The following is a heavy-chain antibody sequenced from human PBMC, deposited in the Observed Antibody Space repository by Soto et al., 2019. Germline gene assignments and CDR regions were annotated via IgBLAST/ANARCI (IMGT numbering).Heavy chain of an antibody. D-gene: IGHD6-6*01. CDR2: INPNNGDT. CDR3: ARSVSFITPRPDY. Sequence: ASVKVCCKASGYTFTDYYLHWVRQAPGQGLECMGWINPNNGDTNYAQKFQGRVTMTRDTSISTAYMEVSRLRSDDTAVYYCARSVSFITPRPDYWGQGTLVTVSS. J-gene: IGHJ4*02. V-gene: IGHV1-2*02. CDR1: GYTFTDYY.